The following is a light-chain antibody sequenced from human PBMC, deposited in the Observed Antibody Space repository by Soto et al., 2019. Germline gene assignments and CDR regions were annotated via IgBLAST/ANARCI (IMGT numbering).Light chain of an antibody. V-gene: IGKV3-15*01. Sequence: EIVLTQSPATLSLSPGERATLSCRASRSVSSYLAWYQQKPGQAPRLLISRASTRATGIPARFSGSGSGTEFTLTISSLQSEDFAVYYCQQSYNWPWTFGQGTKVDIK. CDR3: QQSYNWPWT. J-gene: IGKJ1*01. CDR2: RAS. CDR1: RSVSSY.